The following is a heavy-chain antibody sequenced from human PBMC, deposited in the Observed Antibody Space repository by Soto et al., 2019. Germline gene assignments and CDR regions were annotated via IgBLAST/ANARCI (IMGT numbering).Heavy chain of an antibody. CDR1: GGTFSSYA. Sequence: GASVKVSCKASGGTFSSYAISWVRQAPGQGLEWMGGIIPIFGTANYAQKFQGRVTITADESTGTAYMELSSLRSEDTAVYYCARDPDGRSIVGASGYFQHWGQGTLVTVSS. CDR3: ARDPDGRSIVGASGYFQH. V-gene: IGHV1-69*13. D-gene: IGHD1-26*01. CDR2: IIPIFGTA. J-gene: IGHJ1*01.